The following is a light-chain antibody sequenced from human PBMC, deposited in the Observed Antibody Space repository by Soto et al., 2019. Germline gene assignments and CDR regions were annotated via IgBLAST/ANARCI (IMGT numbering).Light chain of an antibody. J-gene: IGLJ1*01. CDR2: DND. Sequence: QSVRTQPPSVSAAPGQKVTISCSGSSSDIGNNYVSWYQHLPGTAPKLLIYDNDKRPSGIPDRFSGSKSGTSATLGITGLQTWDEADYSCATWDSSLSAYVFGPGSKVTVL. CDR3: ATWDSSLSAYV. CDR1: SSDIGNNY. V-gene: IGLV1-51*01.